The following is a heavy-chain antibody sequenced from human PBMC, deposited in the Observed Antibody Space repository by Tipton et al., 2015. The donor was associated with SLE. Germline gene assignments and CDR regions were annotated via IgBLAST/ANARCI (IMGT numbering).Heavy chain of an antibody. V-gene: IGHV4-59*01. CDR1: GGSINSYY. D-gene: IGHD7-27*01. CDR2: IYYSGDT. CDR3: ARGANWGSRDFQY. Sequence: TLSLTCTVSGGSINSYYWSWIRQPPGKALEWIGYIYYSGDTNYNPSLKSRVTFSVDTSKNQFSLNLNSVTAADTAVYYCARGANWGSRDFQYWGQGTLVTVSS. J-gene: IGHJ4*02.